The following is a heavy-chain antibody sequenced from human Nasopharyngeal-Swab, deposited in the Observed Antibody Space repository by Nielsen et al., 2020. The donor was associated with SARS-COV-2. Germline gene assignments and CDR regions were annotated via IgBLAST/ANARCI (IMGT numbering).Heavy chain of an antibody. CDR1: GYTFTSYG. CDR3: ARDIGHYYDSSGYLGY. CDR2: ISAYNGNT. Sequence: ASVKVSYKASGYTFTSYGISWVRQAPGQGLEWMGWISAYNGNTNYAQKLQGRVTMTTDTSTSTAYMELRSLRSDDTAVYYCARDIGHYYDSSGYLGYWGQGTLVTVSS. J-gene: IGHJ4*02. D-gene: IGHD3-22*01. V-gene: IGHV1-18*01.